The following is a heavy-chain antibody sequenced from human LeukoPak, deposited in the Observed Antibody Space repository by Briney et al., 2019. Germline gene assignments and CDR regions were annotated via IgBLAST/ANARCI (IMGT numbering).Heavy chain of an antibody. V-gene: IGHV3-48*03. CDR1: GFTFSSYE. CDR3: ARPRVGATGWFDP. D-gene: IGHD1-26*01. Sequence: GGSLRLSCAASGFTFSSYEMNWVRQAPGKGLEWVSYISVIGYNIYYADSVKGRFTISRDNAKTSLYLQMNSLRAEDTAVYYCARPRVGATGWFDPWGQGTLVTVSS. J-gene: IGHJ5*02. CDR2: ISVIGYNI.